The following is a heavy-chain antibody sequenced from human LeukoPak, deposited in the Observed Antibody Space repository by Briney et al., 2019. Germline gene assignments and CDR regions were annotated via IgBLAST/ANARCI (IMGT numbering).Heavy chain of an antibody. V-gene: IGHV3-7*01. J-gene: IGHJ3*02. Sequence: GGSLRLSCAASGFTFSSYWMNWVRQDPGKGLEWVANIKQDGSDKDYVDSVKGRFIISRDNTKNSLYLQMNSLRAEDTAVYYCARESTLDPFDIWGQGTLVTVSS. CDR2: IKQDGSDK. CDR3: ARESTLDPFDI. CDR1: GFTFSSYW.